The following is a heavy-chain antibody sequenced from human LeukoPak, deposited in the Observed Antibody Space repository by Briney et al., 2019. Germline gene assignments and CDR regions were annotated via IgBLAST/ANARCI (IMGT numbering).Heavy chain of an antibody. J-gene: IGHJ5*02. CDR3: ARALIGYCSGGSCSWFDP. Sequence: SETLSLTCAVYGGSFSGYYWSSIRQPPGKGLEWIGEINHSGSTNYNPSLKSRVTISVDTSKNQFSLKLSSVTAADTAVYYCARALIGYCSGGSCSWFDPWGQGTLVTVSS. D-gene: IGHD2-15*01. CDR2: INHSGST. V-gene: IGHV4-34*01. CDR1: GGSFSGYY.